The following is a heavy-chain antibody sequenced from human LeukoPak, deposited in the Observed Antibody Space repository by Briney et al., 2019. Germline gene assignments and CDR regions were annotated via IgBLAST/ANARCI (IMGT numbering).Heavy chain of an antibody. Sequence: SETLSLTCTVSGYSISSGYYWGWIRQPPGNGLEWIGSIYQSGSTYYNPSLKSQVTISVDPSKNQFSLKLSSVTAADTAVYYCARVRFGYNYGGLYYYYYMDVWGKGTTVTVSS. J-gene: IGHJ6*03. V-gene: IGHV4-38-2*02. CDR2: IYQSGST. D-gene: IGHD5-24*01. CDR3: ARVRFGYNYGGLYYYYYMDV. CDR1: GYSISSGYY.